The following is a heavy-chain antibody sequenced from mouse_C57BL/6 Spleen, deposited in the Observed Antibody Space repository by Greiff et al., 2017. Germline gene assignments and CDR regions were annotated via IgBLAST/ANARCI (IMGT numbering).Heavy chain of an antibody. Sequence: VQLQQSGPELVKPGASVKISCKASGYAFSSSWMNWVKQRPGKGLEWIGRIYPGDGDTNYNGKFKGKATLDADKSSSTAYMQLSSLTSEDSAVYFCARYEDLDSPVDYWGKGTTLTVSS. V-gene: IGHV1-82*01. CDR2: IYPGDGDT. D-gene: IGHD3-2*02. CDR1: GYAFSSSW. CDR3: ARYEDLDSPVDY. J-gene: IGHJ2*01.